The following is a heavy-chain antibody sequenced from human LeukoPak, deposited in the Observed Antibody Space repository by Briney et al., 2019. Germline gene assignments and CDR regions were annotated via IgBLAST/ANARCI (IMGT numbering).Heavy chain of an antibody. D-gene: IGHD6-19*01. V-gene: IGHV4-59*01. CDR3: ASTRLSSGWYPDY. Sequence: PSETLSLTCTASGGSISSYYWSWIRQPPGKGLEWIGYIYYSGSTNYNPSLKSRVTISVDTSKNQFSLKLSSVTAADTAVYYCASTRLSSGWYPDYWGQGTLVTVSS. CDR1: GGSISSYY. CDR2: IYYSGST. J-gene: IGHJ4*02.